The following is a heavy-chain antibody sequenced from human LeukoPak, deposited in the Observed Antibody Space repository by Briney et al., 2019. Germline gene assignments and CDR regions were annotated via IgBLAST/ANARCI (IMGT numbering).Heavy chain of an antibody. V-gene: IGHV3-30*02. CDR1: GFTFSNDG. D-gene: IGHD5-24*01. Sequence: PGGPLRLSCAASGFTFSNDGMHWVRQAPGKGLEWVAFIRYDGSNKDYADSVKGRFTISRDNSKNTLYLQMNSLRAEDTAVYYCAKDGYNYSDYWGQGTLVTVSS. J-gene: IGHJ4*02. CDR2: IRYDGSNK. CDR3: AKDGYNYSDY.